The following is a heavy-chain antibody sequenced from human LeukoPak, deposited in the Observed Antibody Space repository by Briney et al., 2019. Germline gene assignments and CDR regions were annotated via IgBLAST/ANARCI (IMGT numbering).Heavy chain of an antibody. CDR2: IIPILGIA. V-gene: IGHV1-69*04. CDR1: GGTFSSYA. CDR3: AGEIWELGSYYYYGMDV. D-gene: IGHD1-26*01. J-gene: IGHJ6*02. Sequence: SVKVSCKASGGTFSSYAISWVRQAPGQGLEWMGRIIPILGIANYAQKFQGRVTITADKSTSTAYMEMSSLRSEDTAVYYCAGEIWELGSYYYYGMDVWGQGTTVTVSS.